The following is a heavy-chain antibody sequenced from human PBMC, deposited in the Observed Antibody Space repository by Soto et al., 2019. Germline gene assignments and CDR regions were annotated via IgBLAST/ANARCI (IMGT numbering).Heavy chain of an antibody. CDR1: GGTFSSYA. Sequence: QVQRVQSGAEVKKPGSSVKVSCKASGGTFSSYAISWVRQAPGKGLEWMGGIIPIFGTANYAQKFQGSVTMTADESTSTAYMERSILRSEDTAVYYCARGIAVAGTGGYLGQGTLVTVSS. D-gene: IGHD6-19*01. CDR2: IIPIFGTA. V-gene: IGHV1-69*12. CDR3: ARGIAVAGTGGY. J-gene: IGHJ4*02.